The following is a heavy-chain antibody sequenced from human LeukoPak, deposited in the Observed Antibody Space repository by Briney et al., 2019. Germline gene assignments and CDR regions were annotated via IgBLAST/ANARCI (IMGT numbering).Heavy chain of an antibody. D-gene: IGHD6-6*01. CDR3: XXRVPIAARSLDY. CDR1: GFTFSSYS. J-gene: IGHJ4*02. CDR2: ISSSSSYI. V-gene: IGHV3-21*01. Sequence: GGSLRLSCAASGFTFSSYSMNWVRQAPGKGLEWVSSISSSSSYIYYADSVKGRFTISRDNAKNSLYLQMNSLRAEDTAVYYCXXRVPIAARSLDYWGQGTLVTVSS.